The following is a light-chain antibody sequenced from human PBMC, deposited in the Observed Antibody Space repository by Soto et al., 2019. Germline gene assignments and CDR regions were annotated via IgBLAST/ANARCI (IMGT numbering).Light chain of an antibody. Sequence: DIQMNQSPSSLSASVGDSVTITCRASQTIIRYLNWYQQKPGKAPKLLIYAASSLQSGVPSRFSGSVSGTDFTLAISSLQPEDFATYYCQQSFSTLAFSPGTKVDIK. CDR3: QQSFSTLA. J-gene: IGKJ3*01. CDR2: AAS. CDR1: QTIIRY. V-gene: IGKV1-39*01.